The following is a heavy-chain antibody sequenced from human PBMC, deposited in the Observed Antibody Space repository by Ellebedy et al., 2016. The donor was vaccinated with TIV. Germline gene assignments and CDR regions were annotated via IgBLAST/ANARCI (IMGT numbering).Heavy chain of an antibody. CDR1: GFAFGDSW. Sequence: GESLKISCAASGFAFGDSWMTWVRQTPEKRLAWVANMNQDGSWKDHVDAVRGRFIISRDNSKNLLYLEMNSLRLEDTAVYYCARDPYHGALDYWGQGTPVAVSS. CDR3: ARDPYHGALDY. J-gene: IGHJ4*02. CDR2: MNQDGSWK. D-gene: IGHD4-17*01. V-gene: IGHV3-7*01.